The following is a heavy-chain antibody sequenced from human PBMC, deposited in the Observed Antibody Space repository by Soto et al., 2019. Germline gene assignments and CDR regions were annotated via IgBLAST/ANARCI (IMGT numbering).Heavy chain of an antibody. Sequence: QITLNESGPTVLRPTETLTLTCRFSGFSLTTSGVGVGWIRQSPGKAPEWLALIYWDDDKRYSASLEIRLTMTNDTSKNQVVLTVPDMDPEDTAAYYCAHRVLRTVFGLVTTTAVYFVIGGQEPTVAVSS. CDR2: IYWDDDK. J-gene: IGHJ4*02. CDR1: GFSLTTSGVG. CDR3: AHRVLRTVFGLVTTTAVYFVI. V-gene: IGHV2-5*02. D-gene: IGHD3-3*01.